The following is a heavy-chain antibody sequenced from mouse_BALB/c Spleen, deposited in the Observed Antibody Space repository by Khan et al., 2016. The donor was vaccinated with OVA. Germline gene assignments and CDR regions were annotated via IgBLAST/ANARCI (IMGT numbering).Heavy chain of an antibody. CDR3: VRDVAYYKSDGCFAY. CDR1: GYTFTSYT. Sequence: QVQLKQSGAELARPGASVKMSCKVTGYTFTSYTMYWVRQRFGQTLEWIGHINPSNNYTNYNQNFKDKATLIVDKSSSPAYMQLNSLTSEDSAVYYCVRDVAYYKSDGCFAYWGQGTLVTVSA. V-gene: IGHV1-4*01. J-gene: IGHJ3*01. D-gene: IGHD2-14*01. CDR2: INPSNNYT.